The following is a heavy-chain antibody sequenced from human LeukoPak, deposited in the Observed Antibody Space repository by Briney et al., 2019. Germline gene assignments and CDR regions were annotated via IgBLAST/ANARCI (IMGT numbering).Heavy chain of an antibody. CDR3: ARGLVVAVFDY. CDR1: GGSISSYY. V-gene: IGHV4-59*12. J-gene: IGHJ4*02. Sequence: SSETLSPTCTVSGGSISSYYWSWIRQPPGKGLEWIGYIYYSGSTNYNPSLKSRVTISVDTSKNQFSLKLSSVTAADTAVYYCARGLVVAVFDYWGQGTLVTVSS. D-gene: IGHD2-15*01. CDR2: IYYSGST.